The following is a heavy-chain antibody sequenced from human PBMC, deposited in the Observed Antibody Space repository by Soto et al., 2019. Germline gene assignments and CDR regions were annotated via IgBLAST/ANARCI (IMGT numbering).Heavy chain of an antibody. CDR1: GYTLTSYA. CDR2: INVGNGNT. D-gene: IGHD2-8*01. CDR3: ARANGAFDI. V-gene: IGHV1-3*01. J-gene: IGHJ3*02. Sequence: QVQLVQSGAEVKKPGASVKASCKASGYTLTSYAMHWVRQAPGQRLEWMGWINVGNGNTKYSQKFQGRVTITKDTSASTAYMELRSLRSEDTAVYYCARANGAFDIWGQGTMVTVSS.